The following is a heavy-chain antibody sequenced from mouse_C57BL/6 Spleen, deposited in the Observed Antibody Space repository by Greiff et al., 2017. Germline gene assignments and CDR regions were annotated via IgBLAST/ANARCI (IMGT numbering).Heavy chain of an antibody. V-gene: IGHV1-7*01. D-gene: IGHD1-1*01. Sequence: QVQLQQSGAELAKPGASVKLSCKASGYTFTSYWMHWVKQRPGQGLEWIGYINPSSGYTKYNQKFKDKATLTADKSSSTAYMQLSSLTYEDSAVYYCARTIYYYGSSYNYYAMDYWCQGTSGTVSS. CDR2: INPSSGYT. J-gene: IGHJ4*01. CDR3: ARTIYYYGSSYNYYAMDY. CDR1: GYTFTSYW.